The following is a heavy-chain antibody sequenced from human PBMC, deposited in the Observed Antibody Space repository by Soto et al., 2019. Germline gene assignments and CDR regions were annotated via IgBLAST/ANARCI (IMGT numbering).Heavy chain of an antibody. CDR1: GYTFTSYG. J-gene: IGHJ6*02. CDR3: ARSGYSPSTTARHYYYYGMEG. Sequence: GASVKVSCKASGYTFTSYGISWVREAPGQGLEWMGWISAYNGNTNYAQKLQGRVTMTTDTSTSTAYMELRSLRSDDTAVYYCARSGYSPSTTARHYYYYGMEGWGEGTTVTVSS. V-gene: IGHV1-18*04. D-gene: IGHD3-16*02. CDR2: ISAYNGNT.